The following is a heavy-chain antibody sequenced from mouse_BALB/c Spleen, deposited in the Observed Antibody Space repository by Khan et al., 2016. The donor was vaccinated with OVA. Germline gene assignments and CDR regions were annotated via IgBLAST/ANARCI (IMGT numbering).Heavy chain of an antibody. CDR1: GFTFSNYG. CDR2: ISGDTSTI. J-gene: IGHJ2*01. V-gene: IGHV5-17*02. CDR3: ATSCFYEYYFDY. Sequence: EVELVESGGGLVQPGGSRKLSCAASGFTFSNYGMHWVRQAPEKGLEWVAFISGDTSTIYYADTVKGRFTISRDNPKNTLFLQMTSLMSEDTARDYCATSCFYEYYFDYWGPGTTLTVSS. D-gene: IGHD1-1*01.